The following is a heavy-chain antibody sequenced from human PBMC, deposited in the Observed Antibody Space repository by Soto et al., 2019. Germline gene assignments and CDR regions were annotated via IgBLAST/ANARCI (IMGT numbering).Heavy chain of an antibody. J-gene: IGHJ1*01. Sequence: GGSLRLSCAASGFTFSSYAMSWVRQAPGKGLEWVSAISGSGGSTYYADSVKGRFTISRDNSKNTLYLQMNSLRAEDTAVYYCAKDCSGGSCYHYSAEYFQHWGQGTLVTVSS. CDR3: AKDCSGGSCYHYSAEYFQH. CDR2: ISGSGGST. D-gene: IGHD2-15*01. V-gene: IGHV3-23*01. CDR1: GFTFSSYA.